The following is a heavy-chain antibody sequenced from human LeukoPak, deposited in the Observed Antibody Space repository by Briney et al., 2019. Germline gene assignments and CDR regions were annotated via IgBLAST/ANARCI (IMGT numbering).Heavy chain of an antibody. CDR3: ARGLPRIGAFFDY. CDR1: GFPFSNYW. CDR2: IKEDGSQK. V-gene: IGHV3-7*05. Sequence: GESLKISCAASGFPFSNYWMSWVRQAPGKGLECVASIKEDGSQKYYVDSVKGRFTISRDDIKNSLYLQMNFLRAEDTAVYYCARGLPRIGAFFDYWGQGAPVTVSS. J-gene: IGHJ4*02.